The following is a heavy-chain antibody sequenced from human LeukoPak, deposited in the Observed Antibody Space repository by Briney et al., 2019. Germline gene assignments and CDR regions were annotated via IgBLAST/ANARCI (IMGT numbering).Heavy chain of an antibody. V-gene: IGHV4-59*08. D-gene: IGHD3-10*01. CDR3: ARGFGELIDY. CDR1: GGSISSHY. CDR2: IYYSGST. J-gene: IGHJ4*02. Sequence: KASETLSLTCTVSGGSISSHYWSWIRQPPGKGLEWIGYIYYSGSTNYNPSLKSRVTISVDTSKNQFSLKLSSVTAADTAVYYCARGFGELIDYWGQGTLVTVSS.